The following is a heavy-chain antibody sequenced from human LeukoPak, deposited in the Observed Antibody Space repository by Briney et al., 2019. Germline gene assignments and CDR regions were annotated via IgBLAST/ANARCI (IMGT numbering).Heavy chain of an antibody. V-gene: IGHV4-39*01. CDR2: IYYSESP. J-gene: IGHJ6*02. Sequence: SETLSLTCTVSGGSISNNNYYWAWIRQPPGKGLECIGSIYYSESPYYNPSLKSRVTISVDTSKNQFSLRLSSVTAADTAVYYCARVMTTVTTFKTYSYGMDVWGQGTTVTVSS. D-gene: IGHD4-17*01. CDR1: GGSISNNNYY. CDR3: ARVMTTVTTFKTYSYGMDV.